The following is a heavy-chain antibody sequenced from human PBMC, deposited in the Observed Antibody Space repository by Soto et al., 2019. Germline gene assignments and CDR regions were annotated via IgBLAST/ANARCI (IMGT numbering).Heavy chain of an antibody. CDR2: IKSKTDGRTT. CDR1: GFTFSNAW. CDR3: TTADGYSSGWYAFDI. J-gene: IGHJ3*02. V-gene: IGHV3-15*01. D-gene: IGHD6-19*01. Sequence: GGSLRLSCAASGFTFSNAWMSWVRQAPGKGLEWVGSIKSKTDGRTTDYAAPVKCRFTISRDDSKNTLYLQMNSLKTEDTAVYYCTTADGYSSGWYAFDIWCQGTMVTV.